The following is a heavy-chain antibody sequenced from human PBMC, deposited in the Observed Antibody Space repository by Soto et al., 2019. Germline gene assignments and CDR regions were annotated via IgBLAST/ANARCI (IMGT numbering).Heavy chain of an antibody. D-gene: IGHD4-17*01. J-gene: IGHJ6*01. Sequence: QVQLVESGGGVVQPGRSLRLSCAASGFTFSSYGMHWVRQAPGKGLEWVAVISYDGSNKYYADSVKGRFTISRDNSKNTLYLQMNSLRAEDTAVYYCAKDYGDYMDYYGMDVW. CDR1: GFTFSSYG. V-gene: IGHV3-30*18. CDR3: AKDYGDYMDYYGMDV. CDR2: ISYDGSNK.